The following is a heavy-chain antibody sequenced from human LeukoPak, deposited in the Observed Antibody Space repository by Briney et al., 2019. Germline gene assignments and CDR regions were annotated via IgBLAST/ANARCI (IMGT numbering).Heavy chain of an antibody. CDR2: ISGNSQYI. Sequence: GGSLRLSCATSGFTFSALSMNWVRQAPGKGLERVSSISGNSQYIVYADSLKGRFTISRDNAKSSLYLQINSLRAEDTAVYYRATHGDSSGYYSDSWGQGTLVTVSS. D-gene: IGHD3-22*01. CDR1: GFTFSALS. CDR3: ATHGDSSGYYSDS. J-gene: IGHJ4*02. V-gene: IGHV3-21*01.